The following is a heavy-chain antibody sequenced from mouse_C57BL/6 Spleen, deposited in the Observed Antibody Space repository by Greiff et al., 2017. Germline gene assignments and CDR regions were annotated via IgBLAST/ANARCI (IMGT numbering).Heavy chain of an antibody. CDR3: AREGITTVYFDY. V-gene: IGHV1-52*01. CDR2: IDPSDSET. Sequence: VQLQQPGAELVRPGSSVKLSCKASGYTFTSYWMHWVKQRPIQGLEWIGNIDPSDSETHYNQKFKDKATLTVDKSSSTAYMQISSLTSEDSAVYYCAREGITTVYFDYWGQGTTLTVSS. J-gene: IGHJ2*01. CDR1: GYTFTSYW. D-gene: IGHD1-1*01.